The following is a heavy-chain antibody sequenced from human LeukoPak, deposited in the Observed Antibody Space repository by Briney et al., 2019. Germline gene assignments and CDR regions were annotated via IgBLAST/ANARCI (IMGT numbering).Heavy chain of an antibody. CDR1: GYSFTSYW. Sequence: GESLKISCKGSGYSFTSYWIGWVRQMPGKGLKWMGIIYPGDSDTRYSPSFQGQVTMSVDKSISTAYLQWSSLKASDTATYYCARRGSSSFSFDYWGQGTLVTVSS. D-gene: IGHD6-13*01. V-gene: IGHV5-51*01. CDR2: IYPGDSDT. CDR3: ARRGSSSFSFDY. J-gene: IGHJ4*02.